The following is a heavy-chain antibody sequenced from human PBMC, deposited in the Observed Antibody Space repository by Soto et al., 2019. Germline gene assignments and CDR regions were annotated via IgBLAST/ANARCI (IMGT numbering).Heavy chain of an antibody. V-gene: IGHV1-69*12. Sequence: QVQLVQSGADVKKPGSLVKVSCKASGGTFSNYAINWVRQAPGQGLEWMGGIIPIFGTAKYAQKFQGRATITADEPTSTVYMELSSLRPEDTAVYYCAKESRYSSTYYYGLDVWGQGTTVSVSS. CDR1: GGTFSNYA. CDR2: IIPIFGTA. D-gene: IGHD6-13*01. CDR3: AKESRYSSTYYYGLDV. J-gene: IGHJ6*02.